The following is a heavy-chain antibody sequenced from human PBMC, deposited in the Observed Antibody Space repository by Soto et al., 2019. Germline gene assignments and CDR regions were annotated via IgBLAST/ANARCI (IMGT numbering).Heavy chain of an antibody. J-gene: IGHJ6*01. D-gene: IGHD3-3*01. Sequence: PSETLSLTCTVSGGSIISYYCICIRHPSWKGLEWIGRIYISGSTNYNPSLKSRVTMSVDTSKNQFSLKLSSVTAADTAVYYCARGGYDFWSVGNGMDVWGQGTTVTVSS. CDR3: ARGGYDFWSVGNGMDV. CDR2: IYISGST. CDR1: GGSIISYY. V-gene: IGHV4-4*07.